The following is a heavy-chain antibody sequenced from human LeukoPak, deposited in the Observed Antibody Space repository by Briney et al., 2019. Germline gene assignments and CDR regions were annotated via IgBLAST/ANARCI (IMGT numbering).Heavy chain of an antibody. D-gene: IGHD2-21*02. J-gene: IGHJ3*02. CDR2: ISSSGSTI. V-gene: IGHV3-11*01. CDR3: AREKRAYCGGDCYADAFDI. Sequence: GGSLRLSCAASGFTFSDYYMSWIRQAPGKGLEWVPYISSSGSTIYYADSVKGRFTISRDNAKNSLYLQMNSLRAEDTAVYYCAREKRAYCGGDCYADAFDIWGQGTMVTVSS. CDR1: GFTFSDYY.